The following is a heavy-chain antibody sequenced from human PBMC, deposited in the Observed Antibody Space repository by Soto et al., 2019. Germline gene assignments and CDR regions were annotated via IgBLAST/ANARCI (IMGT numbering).Heavy chain of an antibody. CDR1: GGTFGIYA. Sequence: QVQLVQSGAEVKKPGSSVKVSCKASGGTFGIYAITWVRQAPGHGLGWRGGIIAFSDIGNYTQKLQGRVTITADESTNTAYMELSSLRSEDPAVYYCARSLYSSSWYHSGNSSYYYGMDVWGQGTTVTVSS. D-gene: IGHD6-13*01. J-gene: IGHJ6*02. CDR3: ARSLYSSSWYHSGNSSYYYGMDV. V-gene: IGHV1-69*12. CDR2: IIAFSDIG.